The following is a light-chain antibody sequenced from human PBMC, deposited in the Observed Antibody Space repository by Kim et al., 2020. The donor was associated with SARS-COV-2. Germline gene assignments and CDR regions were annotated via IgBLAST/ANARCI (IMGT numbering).Light chain of an antibody. CDR3: QQYKTYSTLT. CDR1: QSLSGW. J-gene: IGKJ4*01. CDR2: KAS. V-gene: IGKV1-5*03. Sequence: SVGDSVTITCRASQSLSGWLAWYQQKPGKAPKLLIYKASSLESGVPSRFSGSGSGTEFTLTISSLQPDDFATYYCQQYKTYSTLTFGGGTKVDIK.